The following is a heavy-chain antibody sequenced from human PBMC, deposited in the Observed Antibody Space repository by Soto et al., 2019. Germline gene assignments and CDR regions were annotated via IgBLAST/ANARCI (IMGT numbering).Heavy chain of an antibody. V-gene: IGHV4-59*02. CDR1: GGSVSSYW. CDR3: ARGPGASDYYFDY. CDR2: IYYTGST. D-gene: IGHD3-10*01. Sequence: QVQLQESGPGLVKPSETLSLTCSVSGGSVSSYWWSWIRQPLGKGLEWIGYIYYTGSTNYSPSLKGRVTISLDASKSQFSLKLTSVTAADTAVYYCARGPGASDYYFDYWGPGTLVTVSS. J-gene: IGHJ4*02.